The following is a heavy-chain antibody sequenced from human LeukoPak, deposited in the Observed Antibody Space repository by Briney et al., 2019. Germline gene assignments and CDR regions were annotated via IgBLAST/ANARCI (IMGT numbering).Heavy chain of an antibody. CDR3: AEGPRVGAVY. CDR2: MNPNSGNT. J-gene: IGHJ4*02. CDR1: GYTFTTYV. D-gene: IGHD1-26*01. Sequence: ASVKVSCKASGYTFTTYVINWVRQATGQGLEWMGWMNPNSGNTGYAQKFQGRVTITADESTSTAYMELSSLRSEDTAVYYCAEGPRVGAVYWGQGTLVTVSS. V-gene: IGHV1-8*03.